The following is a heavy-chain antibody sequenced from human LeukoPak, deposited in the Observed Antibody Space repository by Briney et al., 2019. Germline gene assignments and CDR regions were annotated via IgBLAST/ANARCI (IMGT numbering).Heavy chain of an antibody. Sequence: PSGTLSLTCAVSGGSISSSNWWSWVRQPPGKGLEWIGEINHSGSTNYNPSLKSRVTISVDTSKNQFSLKLSSVTAADTAVYYCARGRKTITGTTCWFDPWGQGTLVTVSS. CDR2: INHSGST. D-gene: IGHD1-7*01. V-gene: IGHV4-4*02. CDR3: ARGRKTITGTTCWFDP. CDR1: GGSISSSNW. J-gene: IGHJ5*02.